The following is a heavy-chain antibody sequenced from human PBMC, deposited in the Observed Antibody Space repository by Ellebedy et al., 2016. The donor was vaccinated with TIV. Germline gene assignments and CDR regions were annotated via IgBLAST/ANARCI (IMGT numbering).Heavy chain of an antibody. D-gene: IGHD6-13*01. CDR3: ATRGIAAAADSYYYYYGMDV. CDR1: GYTLTELS. J-gene: IGHJ6*02. CDR2: FDPEDGET. Sequence: ASVKVSCKVSGYTLTELSMHWVRQALGKGLEWMGGFDPEDGETIYAQKFQGRVTMTEDTSTDTAYMELSSLRSEDTAVYYCATRGIAAAADSYYYYYGMDVWGQGTTVTVSS. V-gene: IGHV1-24*01.